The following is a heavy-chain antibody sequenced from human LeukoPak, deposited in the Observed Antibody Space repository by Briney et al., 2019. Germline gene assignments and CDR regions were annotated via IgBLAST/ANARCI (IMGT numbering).Heavy chain of an antibody. D-gene: IGHD5-24*01. CDR2: IRYDRNNE. Sequence: GGSLRLSCAASGFTFSIYGMHWVRQAPGKGLEWMALIRYDRNNEYYADSVKGRFTVSGDNSKNTLYLQMNSLRAEDTAVYYCAKARGDGYNDAFDMWGQGKMVTVSS. CDR3: AKARGDGYNDAFDM. J-gene: IGHJ3*02. CDR1: GFTFSIYG. V-gene: IGHV3-30*02.